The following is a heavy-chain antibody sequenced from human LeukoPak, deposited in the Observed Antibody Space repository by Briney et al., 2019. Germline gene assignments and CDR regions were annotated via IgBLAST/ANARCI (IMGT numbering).Heavy chain of an antibody. D-gene: IGHD3-10*01. J-gene: IGHJ4*02. CDR1: GFTFSNAW. CDR3: TTGSGRFGEFPGPFDY. Sequence: PGGSLRLSCAASGFTFSNAWMSWVRQAPGKGLEWVGRIKSKTDGGTTDYAAPVKGRFTISSDDSKNTLYLQMNSLKTEDTAVYSCTTGSGRFGEFPGPFDYWGQGTLVTVSS. CDR2: IKSKTDGGTT. V-gene: IGHV3-15*01.